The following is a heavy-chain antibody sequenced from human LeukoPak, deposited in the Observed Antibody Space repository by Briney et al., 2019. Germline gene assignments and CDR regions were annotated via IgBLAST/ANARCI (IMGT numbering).Heavy chain of an antibody. J-gene: IGHJ3*02. D-gene: IGHD6-19*01. Sequence: VASVKVSCEAPGYTFTGYYMHWVRQAPGQGLEWMGWINPNSGGTNYAQKFQGRVTMTRDTSISTAYMELSRLRSDDTAVYYCARSTPGWGFDAFDIWGQGTMVTVSS. CDR1: GYTFTGYY. CDR3: ARSTPGWGFDAFDI. V-gene: IGHV1-2*02. CDR2: INPNSGGT.